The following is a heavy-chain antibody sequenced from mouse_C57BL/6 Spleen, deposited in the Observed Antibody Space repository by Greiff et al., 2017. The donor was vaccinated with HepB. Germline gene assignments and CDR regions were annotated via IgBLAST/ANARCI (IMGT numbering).Heavy chain of an antibody. CDR2: ISSGGSYT. CDR1: GFTFSSYG. V-gene: IGHV5-6*01. Sequence: EVQVVESGGDLVKPGGSLKLSCAASGFTFSSYGMSWVRQTPDKRLEWVATISSGGSYTYYPDSVKGRFTISRDNAKNTLYLQMSSLKSEDTAMYYCASSITTVVAYYFDYWGQGTTLTVSS. CDR3: ASSITTVVAYYFDY. J-gene: IGHJ2*01. D-gene: IGHD1-1*01.